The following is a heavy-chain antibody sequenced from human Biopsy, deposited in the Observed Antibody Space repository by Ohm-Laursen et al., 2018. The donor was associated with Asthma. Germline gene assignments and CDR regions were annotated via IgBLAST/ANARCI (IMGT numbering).Heavy chain of an antibody. Sequence: SLRLSCTASGFSFSNFAIHWVRQAPGKGLEWVGVISKDASTQDYADSVKGRFTMARDNSKNTLDLQMNSPREEDTGVYYCVRDGTDDAFDIWGQGTVVSVSS. J-gene: IGHJ3*02. CDR3: VRDGTDDAFDI. CDR1: GFSFSNFA. D-gene: IGHD1-1*01. V-gene: IGHV3-30*06. CDR2: ISKDASTQ.